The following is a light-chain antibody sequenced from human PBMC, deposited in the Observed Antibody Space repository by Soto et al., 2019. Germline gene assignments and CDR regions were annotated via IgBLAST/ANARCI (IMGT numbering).Light chain of an antibody. V-gene: IGKV1-5*01. CDR2: DAS. CDR3: QQYNSFPLT. J-gene: IGKJ4*01. Sequence: DIQMTQSPSSVSASVGDRITITCRASQDIGGRLAWFQQKPGKAPKLLIYDASSLESGVPSRFSGSGSGTEFTLTISSLQPDDFATYYCQQYNSFPLTFGGGTKVDIK. CDR1: QDIGGR.